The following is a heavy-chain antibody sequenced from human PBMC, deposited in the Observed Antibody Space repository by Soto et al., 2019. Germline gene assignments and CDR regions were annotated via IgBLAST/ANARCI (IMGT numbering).Heavy chain of an antibody. V-gene: IGHV3-43*01. Sequence: GGSLRLSCAASGFTFDDYTMHWVRQAPGKGLEWVSLISWDGGSTYYADSVKGRITISRDNSKNSLYLQMNSLRTEDTALYYCAKVIDTAMVAYGMDVWGQGTTVTVSS. CDR3: AKVIDTAMVAYGMDV. J-gene: IGHJ6*02. CDR1: GFTFDDYT. CDR2: ISWDGGST. D-gene: IGHD5-18*01.